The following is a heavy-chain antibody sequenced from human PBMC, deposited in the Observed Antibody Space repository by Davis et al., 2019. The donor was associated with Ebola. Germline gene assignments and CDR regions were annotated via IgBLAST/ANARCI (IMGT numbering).Heavy chain of an antibody. J-gene: IGHJ6*02. Sequence: GDSLKISCAVSGFTFTSYWMHWVRQAPGKGLVWVSRITSDGRSTAYADFVTGRFIISRDNAKNTLYLQLNSLGPEDTAVYYCGRGGVPAAIDVWGQGTTVTVSS. D-gene: IGHD2-2*01. V-gene: IGHV3-74*03. CDR3: GRGGVPAAIDV. CDR2: ITSDGRST. CDR1: GFTFTSYW.